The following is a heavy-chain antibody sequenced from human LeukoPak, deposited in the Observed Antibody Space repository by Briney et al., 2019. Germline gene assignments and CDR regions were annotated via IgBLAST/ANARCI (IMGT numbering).Heavy chain of an antibody. Sequence: AASVKVSCKASGYTFTSYDINWVRQAPGQGLEWMGKINPSSGGTGYAQKFQGRVTMTRDTSTSTVYMELTSLRSEDTAVYYCARDGLYCTNGVCSSDIWGQGTLVTVSS. J-gene: IGHJ3*02. CDR3: ARDGLYCTNGVCSSDI. V-gene: IGHV1-46*01. CDR2: INPSSGGT. CDR1: GYTFTSYD. D-gene: IGHD2-8*01.